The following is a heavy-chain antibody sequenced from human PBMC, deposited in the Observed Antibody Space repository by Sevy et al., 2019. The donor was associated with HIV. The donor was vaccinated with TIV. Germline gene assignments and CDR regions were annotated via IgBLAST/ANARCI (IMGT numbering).Heavy chain of an antibody. CDR1: GFTFSSYG. CDR2: ISYDGSNK. Sequence: GGSLRLSCAASGFTFSSYGMHWVRQAPGKGLEWVAVISYDGSNKYYADSVKGRFTISRDNSKNTLYLQMNSLRAEDTAVYYCAKPYYDFWGGYPPGDYWGQGTLVTVSS. D-gene: IGHD3-3*01. V-gene: IGHV3-30*18. CDR3: AKPYYDFWGGYPPGDY. J-gene: IGHJ4*02.